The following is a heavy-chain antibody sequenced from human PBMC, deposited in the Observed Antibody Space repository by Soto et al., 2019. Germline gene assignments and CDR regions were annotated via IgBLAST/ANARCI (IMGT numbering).Heavy chain of an antibody. Sequence: QVQLVESGGGVVQPGRSLRLSCAASGFTFSSYAMHWVRQAPGKGLEWVAVISYDGSNKYYADSVKGRFTISRDNSKNTLYLQMNSLRAEDTAVYYCARDGLRSTIYYLDYWGQGTLVTVSS. V-gene: IGHV3-30-3*01. CDR3: ARDGLRSTIYYLDY. D-gene: IGHD3-3*01. J-gene: IGHJ4*02. CDR2: ISYDGSNK. CDR1: GFTFSSYA.